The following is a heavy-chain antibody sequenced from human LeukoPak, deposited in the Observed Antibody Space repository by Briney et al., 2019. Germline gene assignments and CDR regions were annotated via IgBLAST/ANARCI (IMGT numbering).Heavy chain of an antibody. CDR1: GFTFSSYG. Sequence: PGRSLRLSCAASGFTFSSYGMHWVRQAPGKGLEWVAVIWYDGSNKYYADSVKGRFTISRDNSKNTLYLQMNSLRAEDTAVYYCAKDPDYYDSSGYGYWGQGTLVTVSS. CDR3: AKDPDYYDSSGYGY. CDR2: IWYDGSNK. V-gene: IGHV3-33*06. J-gene: IGHJ4*02. D-gene: IGHD3-22*01.